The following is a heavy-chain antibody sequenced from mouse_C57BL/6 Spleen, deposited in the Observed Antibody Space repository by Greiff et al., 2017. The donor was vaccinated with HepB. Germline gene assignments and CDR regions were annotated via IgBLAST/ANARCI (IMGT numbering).Heavy chain of an antibody. CDR2: IDPEDGDT. CDR3: TPITTVVATDY. V-gene: IGHV14-1*01. Sequence: VQLKQSGAELVRPGASVKLSCTASGFNIKDYYMHGVKQRPEQGLEWIGRIDPEDGDTEYAPKFQGKATMTADTSSNTAYLQLSSLTSEDTAVYYCTPITTVVATDYWGQGTTLTVSS. CDR1: GFNIKDYY. J-gene: IGHJ2*01. D-gene: IGHD1-1*01.